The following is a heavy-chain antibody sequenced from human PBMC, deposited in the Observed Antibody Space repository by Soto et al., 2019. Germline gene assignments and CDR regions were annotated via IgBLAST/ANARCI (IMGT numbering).Heavy chain of an antibody. D-gene: IGHD3-22*01. CDR3: AIEEGRGYPYPY. CDR2: ISYDGSNK. Sequence: QVQLVESGGGVVQPGRSLRLSCAASGFTFSSYGMHWVRQAPGKGLEWVAVISYDGSNKYYADSVKGRFTISRDNSKNTMYMQMNSLRTEDTAVYCCAIEEGRGYPYPYWGQGTLVTVFS. V-gene: IGHV3-30*03. CDR1: GFTFSSYG. J-gene: IGHJ1*01.